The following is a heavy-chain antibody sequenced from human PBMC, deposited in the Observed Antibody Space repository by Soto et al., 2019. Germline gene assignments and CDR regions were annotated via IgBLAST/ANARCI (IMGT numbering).Heavy chain of an antibody. Sequence: QLQLQESGPGLVKPSETLSLTCTVSGGSINNSSFYWGWVRQPPGKRLEWIGSIYYSGSAYYNPSLTSRPTISVDTAKNQYSLNLSSVTAADTAVYFCARRPLVRGIIPYYFDSWGQGTLVTVSS. V-gene: IGHV4-39*01. CDR2: IYYSGSA. CDR1: GGSINNSSFY. CDR3: ARRPLVRGIIPYYFDS. J-gene: IGHJ4*02. D-gene: IGHD3-10*01.